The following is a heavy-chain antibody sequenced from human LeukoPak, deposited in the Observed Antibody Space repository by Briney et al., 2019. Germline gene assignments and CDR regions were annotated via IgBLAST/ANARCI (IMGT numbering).Heavy chain of an antibody. D-gene: IGHD3-16*01. J-gene: IGHJ3*02. V-gene: IGHV3-30-3*01. CDR1: GFTFSSYA. CDR3: ARPLDSYDYVLERNAFDI. CDR2: ISYDGSNK. Sequence: PGGSLRLSCAATGFTFSSYAMHWVRQAPGKGLEWVAVISYDGSNKYYADSVKGRFTISRDNSKNTLYLQMNSLRAEDTAVYYCARPLDSYDYVLERNAFDIWGQGTMVTVSS.